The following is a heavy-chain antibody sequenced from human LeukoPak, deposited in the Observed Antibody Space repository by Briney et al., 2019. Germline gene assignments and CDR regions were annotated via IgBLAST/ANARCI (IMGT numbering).Heavy chain of an antibody. Sequence: GGSLRLSCAASGFRNSSYAVSWLRQAPGKGLEWVSGTSAGGGGTYYAESVKGRFTLSRDNSKNMLYLQMNSLRVEDTAVYYCAQVIAVAAILPYYYGLDVCGQGTTVTVSS. V-gene: IGHV3-23*01. D-gene: IGHD6-13*01. CDR1: GFRNSSYA. CDR2: TSAGGGGT. J-gene: IGHJ6*01. CDR3: AQVIAVAAILPYYYGLDV.